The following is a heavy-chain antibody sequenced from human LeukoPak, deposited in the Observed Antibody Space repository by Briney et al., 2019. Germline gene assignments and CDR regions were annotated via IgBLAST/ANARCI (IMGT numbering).Heavy chain of an antibody. D-gene: IGHD5-18*01. V-gene: IGHV3-53*01. CDR2: IYSGGTT. Sequence: GGSLRLSCAASGFTVSGNYMSWVRQAPGKGLEWVSLIYSGGTTYYADSVKGRFTISRDNSKNMLYLQMNSLRAEDTAVYYCARDSGYSYGRPSDAYDIWGQGTMVTVSS. J-gene: IGHJ3*02. CDR1: GFTVSGNY. CDR3: ARDSGYSYGRPSDAYDI.